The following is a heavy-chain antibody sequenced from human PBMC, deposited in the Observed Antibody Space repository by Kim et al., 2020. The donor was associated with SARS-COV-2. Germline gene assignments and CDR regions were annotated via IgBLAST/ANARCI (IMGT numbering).Heavy chain of an antibody. CDR3: AREGMATIPFDY. Sequence: SYADSVKGRFTISRDNAKNTLYLQMNSLRAEDTAVYYCAREGMATIPFDYWGQGTLVTVSS. V-gene: IGHV3-74*01. J-gene: IGHJ4*02. D-gene: IGHD5-12*01.